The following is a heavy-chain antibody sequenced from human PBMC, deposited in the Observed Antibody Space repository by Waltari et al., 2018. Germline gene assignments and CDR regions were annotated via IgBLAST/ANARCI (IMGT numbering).Heavy chain of an antibody. Sequence: QVQLQESGPGLVKPSETLSLTCTVSGGSISSYYWSWIRQPPGKGLEWIGYIYYSGGTNANPSRMRRVTNSVGTAKNQFSLKLSSVTAADTAGNYCASGGGGYILTGFDPWGQGTLVTVSS. V-gene: IGHV4-59*01. CDR2: IYYSGGT. CDR3: ASGGGGYILTGFDP. CDR1: GGSISSYY. J-gene: IGHJ5*02. D-gene: IGHD3-9*01.